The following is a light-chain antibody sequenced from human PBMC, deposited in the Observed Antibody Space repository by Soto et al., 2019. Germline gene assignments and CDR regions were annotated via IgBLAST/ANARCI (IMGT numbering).Light chain of an antibody. CDR3: QQSGS. J-gene: IGKJ5*01. V-gene: IGKV3-20*01. Sequence: EIVLTQSPGTLSLSPGERATLSCRASQTVSSNYLTWYQQKPGQAPRLLIYGTSSRATGIPDRFSGSGSGTDFTLTISRLEPEDLAVYYCQQSGSFGQGTRLEIK. CDR1: QTVSSNY. CDR2: GTS.